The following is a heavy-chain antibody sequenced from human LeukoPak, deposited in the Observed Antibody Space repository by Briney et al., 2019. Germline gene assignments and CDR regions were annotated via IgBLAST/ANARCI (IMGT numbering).Heavy chain of an antibody. J-gene: IGHJ4*02. Sequence: PGGSLRLSCAASGFTFSSYEMNWVRQAPGKGLEWVSYISSSGSTIYYADSVKDRFTISRDNAKNSLYLQMNSLRAEDTAVYYCARDRLGATYFDYWGQGTLVTVSS. CDR1: GFTFSSYE. CDR2: ISSSGSTI. V-gene: IGHV3-48*03. CDR3: ARDRLGATYFDY. D-gene: IGHD1-26*01.